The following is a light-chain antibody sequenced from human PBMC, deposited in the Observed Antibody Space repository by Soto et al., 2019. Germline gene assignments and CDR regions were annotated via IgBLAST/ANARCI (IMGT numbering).Light chain of an antibody. CDR2: DAS. CDR1: QSISTY. V-gene: IGKV3-11*01. J-gene: IGKJ1*01. CDR3: QQRFNWPRT. Sequence: EIVLTQSPATLSLSPGESATLSCRASQSISTYLAWYQQKPGQAPRLLIYDASKRITGIPARFSGSGSGTDFPLTISSLEPEDFAVYYCQQRFNWPRTFGQGTKVEIK.